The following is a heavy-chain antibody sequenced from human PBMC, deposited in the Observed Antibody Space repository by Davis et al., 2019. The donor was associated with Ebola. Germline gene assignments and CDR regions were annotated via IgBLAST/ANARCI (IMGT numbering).Heavy chain of an antibody. CDR1: GFTFSSYA. D-gene: IGHD4-11*01. V-gene: IGHV3-23*01. Sequence: GESLKISCAASGFTFSSYAMSWVRQAPGKGLEWVSAISGSGGSTYYADSVKGRFTISRDNSKNTLYLQMNSLRDEDTAVYYCARDFYSNYEGDYWGQGTLVTVSS. CDR3: ARDFYSNYEGDY. J-gene: IGHJ4*02. CDR2: ISGSGGST.